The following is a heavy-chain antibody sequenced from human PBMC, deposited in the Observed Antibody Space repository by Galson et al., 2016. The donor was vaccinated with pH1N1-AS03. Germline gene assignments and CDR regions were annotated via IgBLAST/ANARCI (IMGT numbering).Heavy chain of an antibody. Sequence: PALVKPTQTLTLTCTFSGFSPDSLDVNVAWIRQPPGKALEWLAPIRWSGDKHYSPSLRSRLTVTKDTSRNQVVFTMTNLDPVDSATYFCARDYNWRIDYWGQGTLVTVSS. J-gene: IGHJ4*02. V-gene: IGHV2-5*01. CDR2: IRWSGDK. CDR3: ARDYNWRIDY. CDR1: GFSPDSLDVN. D-gene: IGHD1-1*01.